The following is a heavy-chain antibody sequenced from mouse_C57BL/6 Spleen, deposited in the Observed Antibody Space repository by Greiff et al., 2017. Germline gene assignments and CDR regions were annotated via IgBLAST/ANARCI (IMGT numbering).Heavy chain of an antibody. CDR2: INPNNGGT. CDR3: ARGGGILDY. V-gene: IGHV1-26*01. CDR1: GYTFTDYY. Sequence: EVQLQQSGPELVKPGASVKISCKASGYTFTDYYMNWVKQSHGKSLEWIGDINPNNGGTSYNQKFKGKATLTVDKSSSTAYMELRSLTSEDSAVYYCARGGGILDYWGQGTTLTVSS. J-gene: IGHJ2*01.